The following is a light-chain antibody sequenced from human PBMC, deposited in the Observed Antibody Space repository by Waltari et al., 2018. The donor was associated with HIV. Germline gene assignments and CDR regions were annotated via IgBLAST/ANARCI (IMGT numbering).Light chain of an antibody. CDR1: SLRNYY. CDR3: NSRDSSGNHVV. CDR2: GKN. V-gene: IGLV3-19*01. J-gene: IGLJ2*01. Sequence: SSELTQDPAVSVALGQTVRITCQGDSLRNYYASWYQQKPGQAPVLVISGKNNRPSGISDRFSGSNSGNTASLTITETQAEDEADYYCNSRDSSGNHVVFGGGTKLTVL.